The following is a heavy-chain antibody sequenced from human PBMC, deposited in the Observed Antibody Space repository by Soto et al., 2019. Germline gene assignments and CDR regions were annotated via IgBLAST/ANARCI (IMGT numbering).Heavy chain of an antibody. Sequence: SETLSLTCTVSGGSISSGGCYWSWIRQHPGKGLEWIGYIYYSGSTYYNPSLKSRVTISVDTSKNQFSLKLSSVTAADTAVYYRASFSSTSWGTYYYYYGMDVWGQGTTVTVSS. J-gene: IGHJ6*02. D-gene: IGHD2-2*01. CDR3: ASFSSTSWGTYYYYYGMDV. CDR2: IYYSGST. CDR1: GGSISSGGCY. V-gene: IGHV4-31*03.